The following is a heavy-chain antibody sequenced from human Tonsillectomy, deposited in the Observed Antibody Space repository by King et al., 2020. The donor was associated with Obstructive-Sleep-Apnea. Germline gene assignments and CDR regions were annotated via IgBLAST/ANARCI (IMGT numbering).Heavy chain of an antibody. CDR2: IITFLSIT. V-gene: IGHV1-69*10. CDR3: ANNLERPRGGAGYYYYGMDV. Sequence: VQLVESGAEVKKPGSSVKVSCKASGGTFNSYVFSWVRQAPGQGLEWMGGIITFLSITNYAQKFQGRVIITADKSTSTAYMELSSLRSEDTALYYCANNLERPRGGAGYYYYGMDVWGQGTTVTVSS. CDR1: GGTFNSYV. D-gene: IGHD1-1*01. J-gene: IGHJ6*02.